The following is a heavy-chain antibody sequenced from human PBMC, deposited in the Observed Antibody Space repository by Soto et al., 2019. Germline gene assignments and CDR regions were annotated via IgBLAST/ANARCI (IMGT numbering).Heavy chain of an antibody. CDR3: ARGPSYSDSYFDH. D-gene: IGHD4-17*01. CDR1: GFAFRNYA. J-gene: IGHJ4*02. Sequence: SLRLSCAVSGFAFRNYAMHWVRKDPGKGLQWLAVISYDGNNKYYADSVEGRFTISRDNSKNTVYLQMNSLRLEDTAVYYCARGPSYSDSYFDHWGQGTLVTVSS. CDR2: ISYDGNNK. V-gene: IGHV3-30*03.